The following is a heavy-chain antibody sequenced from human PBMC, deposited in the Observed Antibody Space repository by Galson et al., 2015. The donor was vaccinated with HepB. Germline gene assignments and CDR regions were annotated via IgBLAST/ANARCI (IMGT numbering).Heavy chain of an antibody. D-gene: IGHD6-13*01. Sequence: SLRLSCAASGFTFSGSAIHWVRQTSRKGLAWVGLIRSHASNHATAYAASLKGRFTISRDDSKNTAYLHMKSLKTEDTAVYYCTRLGDLSGYSSSWGQGTLVTVSS. CDR2: IRSHASNHAT. CDR1: GFTFSGSA. J-gene: IGHJ4*02. V-gene: IGHV3-73*01. CDR3: TRLGDLSGYSSS.